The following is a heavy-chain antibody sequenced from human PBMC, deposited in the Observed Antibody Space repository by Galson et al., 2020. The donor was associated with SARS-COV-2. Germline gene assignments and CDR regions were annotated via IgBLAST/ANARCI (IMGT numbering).Heavy chain of an antibody. CDR1: GYSFTSYW. CDR3: ARQSTGYSSGWYLPNAFDI. V-gene: IGHV5-51*01. D-gene: IGHD6-19*01. J-gene: IGHJ3*02. Sequence: GESLKISCKGSGYSFTSYWIGWVRQMPGKGLEWMGIIYPGDSDTRYSPSFQGQVTISADKSISTAYLQWSSLKASDTAMYYCARQSTGYSSGWYLPNAFDIWGQATVVSVSS. CDR2: IYPGDSDT.